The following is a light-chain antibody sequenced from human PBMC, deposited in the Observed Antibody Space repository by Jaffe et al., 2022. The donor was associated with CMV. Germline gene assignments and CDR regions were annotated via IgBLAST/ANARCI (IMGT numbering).Light chain of an antibody. V-gene: IGLV2-11*01. CDR1: SSNIGDYNF. CDR3: CSFVGNEIL. Sequence: QSALTQPRSVSGSPGQSVTISCTATSSNIGDYNFASWYQHHPGKAPKLVIYDVTKRPSGVPWRFSGSRSDNTASLTISGLQAEDEADYYCCSFVGNEILFAGGTKLTVL. J-gene: IGLJ2*01. CDR2: DVT.